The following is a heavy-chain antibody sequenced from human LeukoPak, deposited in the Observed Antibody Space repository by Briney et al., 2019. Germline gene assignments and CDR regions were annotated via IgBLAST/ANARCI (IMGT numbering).Heavy chain of an antibody. CDR2: IIGSGGST. Sequence: GGSLRLSCAASGFTFSSYAMSWVRQAPGKGLEWVSAIIGSGGSTYYADSVKGRFTISRDNSKNTLYLQVNSLRAEDTAVYYCARDRLAGTDTFDIWGQGTMVTVSS. D-gene: IGHD1-1*01. V-gene: IGHV3-23*01. CDR1: GFTFSSYA. J-gene: IGHJ3*02. CDR3: ARDRLAGTDTFDI.